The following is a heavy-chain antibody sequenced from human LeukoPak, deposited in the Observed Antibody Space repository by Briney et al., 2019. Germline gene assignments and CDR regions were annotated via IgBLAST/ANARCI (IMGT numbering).Heavy chain of an antibody. Sequence: SETLSLTCTVSGGSISSSSYYWGWIRQPPGKGLEWIGSIYYSGSTYYNPSLKSRVTISVDTSKNQFSLKLSSVTAADTAVYYCARSGLREPLGYYYYMDVWGQGTLVTVSS. V-gene: IGHV4-39*07. D-gene: IGHD5-12*01. CDR2: IYYSGST. J-gene: IGHJ6*03. CDR1: GGSISSSSYY. CDR3: ARSGLREPLGYYYYMDV.